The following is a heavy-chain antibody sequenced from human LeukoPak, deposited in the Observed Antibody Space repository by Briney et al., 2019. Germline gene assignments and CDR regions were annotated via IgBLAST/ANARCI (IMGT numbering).Heavy chain of an antibody. Sequence: SQTLSLTCAISGDSVSSNSAAWTWIRQSPSRGLEWLGRTYYRSNWYNGYSVSVKSRITINPDTSKNQFSLQLNSVTPEDTAVYYCARETDAPTSDAFDIWGRGTMVTVSS. CDR1: GDSVSSNSAA. CDR3: ARETDAPTSDAFDI. CDR2: TYYRSNWYN. D-gene: IGHD2-2*01. V-gene: IGHV6-1*01. J-gene: IGHJ3*02.